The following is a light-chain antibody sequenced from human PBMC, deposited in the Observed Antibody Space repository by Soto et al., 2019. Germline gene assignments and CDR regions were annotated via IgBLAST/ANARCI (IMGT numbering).Light chain of an antibody. CDR3: QHYNSYSEA. CDR2: KAS. V-gene: IGKV1-5*03. J-gene: IGKJ1*01. Sequence: DIQVTQSPSPLSGSVGDRVTITCRASQTISSWLAWYQQKPGKAPKLLIYKASTLKSGVPSRFSGSGSGTEFTLTISSLQPDDFATYYCQHYNSYSEAFGQGTKV. CDR1: QTISSW.